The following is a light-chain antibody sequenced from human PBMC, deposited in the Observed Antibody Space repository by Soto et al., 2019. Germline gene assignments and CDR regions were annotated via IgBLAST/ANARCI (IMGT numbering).Light chain of an antibody. CDR3: HQRSNWPIT. CDR1: QSVSSY. V-gene: IGKV3-11*01. J-gene: IGKJ5*01. CDR2: HAS. Sequence: EIVLTQSPPTLSLSPGERATLSCRASQSVSSYLAWYQQKPGQAPRLLIYHASNRATGIPARFSGSGSGTDFTLTISSLEPEDFAVYYCHQRSNWPITFGQGTRLEIK.